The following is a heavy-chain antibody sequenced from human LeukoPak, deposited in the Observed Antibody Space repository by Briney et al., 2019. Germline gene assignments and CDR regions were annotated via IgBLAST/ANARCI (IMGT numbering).Heavy chain of an antibody. Sequence: GGSLRLSCAASGFTFSDSAMHWVRQASGKGLEWVGRIRSEPNSYATAYAASVKGRFTISRDDSKNTAYLQMNSLKTEDTAVYYCTSLLGYCTNDVCYNYWGQGTLVTVSS. CDR3: TSLLGYCTNDVCYNY. J-gene: IGHJ4*02. D-gene: IGHD2-8*01. CDR1: GFTFSDSA. V-gene: IGHV3-73*01. CDR2: IRSEPNSYAT.